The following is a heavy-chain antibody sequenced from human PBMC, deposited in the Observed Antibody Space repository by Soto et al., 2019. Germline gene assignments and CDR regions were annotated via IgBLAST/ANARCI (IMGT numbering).Heavy chain of an antibody. CDR1: GGTFSSYT. Sequence: SVKVSCKASGGTFSSYTISWVRQAPGQRFEWMGRIIPILFIANYAQKFQGRVTITADDSTSTAYMVLSSLRSEVSVVYYCASLIPAATMNGMDVWGQGTTVTVSS. J-gene: IGHJ6*02. D-gene: IGHD2-2*01. CDR3: ASLIPAATMNGMDV. V-gene: IGHV1-69*02. CDR2: IIPILFIA.